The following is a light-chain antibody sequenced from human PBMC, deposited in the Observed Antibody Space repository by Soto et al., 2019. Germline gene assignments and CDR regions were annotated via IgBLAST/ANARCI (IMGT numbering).Light chain of an antibody. J-gene: IGKJ4*01. CDR2: GAS. CDR3: QQYNNWPLT. Sequence: EIVMTQSPATLSVSPGERATLSCRASQSVSSNLAWYQQKPGQAPRLLIYGASTRATGIPARFSGSGSGTEFTLTLSSLQSEDFAVYYCQQYNNWPLTFGGGTQVEIK. V-gene: IGKV3-15*01. CDR1: QSVSSN.